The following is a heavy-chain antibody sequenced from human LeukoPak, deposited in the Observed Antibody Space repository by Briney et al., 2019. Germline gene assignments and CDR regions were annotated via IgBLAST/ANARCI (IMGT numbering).Heavy chain of an antibody. CDR2: ITDNGVST. V-gene: IGHV3-23*01. CDR1: GFTISSYD. Sequence: GGSLRLSCAASGFTISSYDMSWVRQAPGKGLEWVSSITDNGVSTYYADSVKGRFTISRDNSKNMLYLQMNSLRAEDTALYYCAKDLRVHWGQGTLVTVSS. CDR3: AKDLRVH. J-gene: IGHJ4*02. D-gene: IGHD3-10*01.